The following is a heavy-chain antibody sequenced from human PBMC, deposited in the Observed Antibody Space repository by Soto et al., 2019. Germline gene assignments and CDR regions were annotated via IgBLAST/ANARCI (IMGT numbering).Heavy chain of an antibody. CDR2: IYYSGST. D-gene: IGHD6-19*01. CDR1: GGSISSSSYY. Sequence: PSETLSLTCTVSGGSISSSSYYWGWIHQPPGKGLEWIGSIYYSGSTYYNPSLKSRVTISVDTSKNQFSLKLSSVTAADTAVYYCARTLFGGWFYYFVYWGQAPLVTVSS. V-gene: IGHV4-39*01. J-gene: IGHJ4*02. CDR3: ARTLFGGWFYYFVY.